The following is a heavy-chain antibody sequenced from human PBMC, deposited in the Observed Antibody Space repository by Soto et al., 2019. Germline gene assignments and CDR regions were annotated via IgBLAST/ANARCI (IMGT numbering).Heavy chain of an antibody. CDR3: ARALASKYFDF. CDR1: WGTIIDLGDF. J-gene: IGHJ4*02. D-gene: IGHD3-3*02. CDR2: IYYRGTT. Sequence: PSQTMRVTYTVAWGTIIDLGDFWILQRQHPGKGLEWIGYIYYRGTTYYNPSLKSRATISQDTSKNQFSLRLTSVAAADTAVFYCARALASKYFDFWGKGTLVIVSS. V-gene: IGHV4-31*03.